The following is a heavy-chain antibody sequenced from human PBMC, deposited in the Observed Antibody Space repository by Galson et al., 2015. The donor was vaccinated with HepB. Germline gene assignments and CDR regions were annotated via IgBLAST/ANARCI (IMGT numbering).Heavy chain of an antibody. J-gene: IGHJ3*02. Sequence: SVKVSCKASGGTFSSFSLSWVRQAPGQGLEWMGRIDPKSGDTNYAQKFQGWVTMTRDTSINTAYMEVTRLRSDDTAVYYCAREESGYYDAFDIWGQGTIVTVSS. D-gene: IGHD3-9*01. CDR1: GGTFSSFS. CDR3: AREESGYYDAFDI. V-gene: IGHV1-2*04. CDR2: IDPKSGDT.